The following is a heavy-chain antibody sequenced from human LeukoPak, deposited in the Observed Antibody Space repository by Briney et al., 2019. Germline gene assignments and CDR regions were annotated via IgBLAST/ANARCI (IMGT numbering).Heavy chain of an antibody. CDR2: VHHSGST. CDR1: GGSLSGFY. V-gene: IGHV4-34*01. D-gene: IGHD3-16*01. J-gene: IGHJ4*02. CDR3: ARSAYDYVWGTLGY. Sequence: SETLSLTCVVNGGSLSGFYWNWIRQPPGKGLEWIGDVHHSGSTNYNPSLEGRVTTSLDTSKNVVSLKLTSVTAADTAFYYCARSAYDYVWGTLGYWGQGTLVTVSS.